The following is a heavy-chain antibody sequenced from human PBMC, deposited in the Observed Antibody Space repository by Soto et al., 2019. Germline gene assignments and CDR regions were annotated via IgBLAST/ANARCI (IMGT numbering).Heavy chain of an antibody. CDR1: GVTFSSYA. CDR2: IIPIFGTA. CDR3: ASVSTYDFWSGYPRYYYYGMDV. V-gene: IGHV1-69*06. J-gene: IGHJ6*02. D-gene: IGHD3-3*01. Sequence: QVQLVQSGAEVKKPGSSVKVSCKASGVTFSSYAISWVRQAPGQGLEWMGGIIPIFGTANYAQKFQGSVTITADKSTSTAYMELSSLRTEDTDVYYCASVSTYDFWSGYPRYYYYGMDVWGQGTTVTVSS.